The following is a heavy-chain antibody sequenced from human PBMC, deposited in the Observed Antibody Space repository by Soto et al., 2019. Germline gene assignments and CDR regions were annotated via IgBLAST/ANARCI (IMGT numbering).Heavy chain of an antibody. J-gene: IGHJ5*02. CDR1: GYPFTGYY. Sequence: ASVKVSCKASGYPFTGYYMHWVRQAPGQGLEWMGSINPNSGGTNYAQKLQGRVTMTRDTSISTAYMELSRLRSDDTAVYYCARSVVPAAIISFRPRRNYNWFDPWGQGTRVTVSS. V-gene: IGHV1-2*02. CDR3: ARSVVPAAIISFRPRRNYNWFDP. D-gene: IGHD2-2*01. CDR2: INPNSGGT.